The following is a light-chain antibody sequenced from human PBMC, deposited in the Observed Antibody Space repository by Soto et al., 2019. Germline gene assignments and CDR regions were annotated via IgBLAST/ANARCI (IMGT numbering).Light chain of an antibody. J-gene: IGKJ5*01. CDR1: QSVSSSY. Sequence: EIVLTQSPGTLSLSPGERATLSCRASQSVSSSYLAWYQQKPGQAPRLLIYGASSRATGTPDRFSGSGSGTDFTLTISRLDPEDFALYYCQQYGSSPPFDQGTRMEI. CDR2: GAS. V-gene: IGKV3-20*01. CDR3: QQYGSSPP.